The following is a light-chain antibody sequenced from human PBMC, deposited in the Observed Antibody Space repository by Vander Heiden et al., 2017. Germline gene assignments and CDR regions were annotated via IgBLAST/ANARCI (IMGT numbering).Light chain of an antibody. CDR3: QQLNSYPIT. Sequence: DIRFTQSQSFLSASVGDRVTITCRASQGISSYLAWYQQKPGKAPKLLIYAASTLQSGVPSRFSGSGSGTEFTLTISSLQPEDFATYYCQQLNSYPITFGQGTQLEIK. CDR2: AAS. V-gene: IGKV1-9*01. CDR1: QGISSY. J-gene: IGKJ5*01.